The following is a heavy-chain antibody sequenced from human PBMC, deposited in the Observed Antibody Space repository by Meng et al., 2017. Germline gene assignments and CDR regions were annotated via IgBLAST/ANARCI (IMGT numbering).Heavy chain of an antibody. CDR1: GYTFTGYY. V-gene: IGHV1-2*02. CDR2: INPNSGGT. D-gene: IGHD3-10*01. CDR3: AREGSGSYYRFGWFDP. Sequence: QVQWVQSGARVKKPGASVKVSCKASGYTFTGYYMHWVRQAPGQGLEWMGWINPNSGGTNYAQKFQGRVTMTRDTSISTAYMELSRLRSDDTAVYYCAREGSGSYYRFGWFDPWGQGTLVTVSS. J-gene: IGHJ5*02.